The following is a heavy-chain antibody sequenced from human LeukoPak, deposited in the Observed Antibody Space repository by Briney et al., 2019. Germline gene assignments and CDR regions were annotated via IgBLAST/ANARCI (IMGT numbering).Heavy chain of an antibody. CDR2: MKQDGSEK. J-gene: IGHJ4*02. CDR1: GFTFSSSW. CDR3: ARPWGY. D-gene: IGHD3-16*01. Sequence: PGGSLRLSCAASGFTFSSSWMTWVRQAPGKGLEWVANMKQDGSEKYYVDSVKGRFTISRDNAKNSLYLQMNSLRAEDTAMYYCARPWGYWGQGTLVTVSS. V-gene: IGHV3-7*03.